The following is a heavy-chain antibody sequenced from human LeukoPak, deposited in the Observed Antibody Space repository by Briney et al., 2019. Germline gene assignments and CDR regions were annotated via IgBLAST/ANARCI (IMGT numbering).Heavy chain of an antibody. J-gene: IGHJ4*02. CDR2: ISSSSSYI. D-gene: IGHD5-24*01. CDR3: AKKLNPGLGGDGYNCGYFDY. V-gene: IGHV3-21*04. Sequence: KPGGSLRLSCAASGFTFSSYSMNWVRQAPGKGLEWVSSISSSSSYIYYADSVKGRFTISRDNAKNSLYLQMNSLRAEDTAVYYCAKKLNPGLGGDGYNCGYFDYWGQGTLVTVSS. CDR1: GFTFSSYS.